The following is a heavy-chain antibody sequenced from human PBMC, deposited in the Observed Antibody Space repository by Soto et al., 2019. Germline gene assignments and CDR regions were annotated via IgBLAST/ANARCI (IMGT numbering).Heavy chain of an antibody. J-gene: IGHJ4*02. Sequence: PGGSLRLSCAASGFTFSSYWMHWVRQAPGKGLVWVSRINSDGSSTSYADSVKGRFTISRDNAKNTLYLQMNSLRAEDTAVYYCARDFQTWEYYDSRGYSPKYYFDYWGQGTLVTVAS. CDR3: ARDFQTWEYYDSRGYSPKYYFDY. CDR1: GFTFSSYW. D-gene: IGHD3-22*01. CDR2: INSDGSST. V-gene: IGHV3-74*01.